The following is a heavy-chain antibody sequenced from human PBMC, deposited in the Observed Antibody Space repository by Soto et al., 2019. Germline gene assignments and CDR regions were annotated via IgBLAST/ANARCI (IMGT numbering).Heavy chain of an antibody. CDR1: EYTFSNYW. CDR2: IYPGDSDT. V-gene: IGHV5-51*01. D-gene: IGHD3-16*01. Sequence: GESLKISCKASEYTFSNYWIAWVRQMPGKGLECMGIIYPGDSDTKYSPSFRGQVTISADKSVSTAYLQWSSLRASDTAMYYCSTLERSNTLSGGDSWCQGHPGTLSA. J-gene: IGHJ5*01. CDR3: STLERSNTLSGGDS.